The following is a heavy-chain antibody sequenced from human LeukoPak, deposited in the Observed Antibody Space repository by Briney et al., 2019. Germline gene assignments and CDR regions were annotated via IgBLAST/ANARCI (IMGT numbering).Heavy chain of an antibody. J-gene: IGHJ4*02. CDR1: GFTFSSYW. CDR3: ARAYSYGIFYFDY. V-gene: IGHV3-7*01. Sequence: PGGSLRLSCAASGFTFSSYWMNWVRQAPGKGLEWVANIKEDGSEKYYVDSVKGRFTISRDNAKNSLYLQMNSLRAEDTAVYYCARAYSYGIFYFDYWGQGTLVTVSS. D-gene: IGHD5-18*01. CDR2: IKEDGSEK.